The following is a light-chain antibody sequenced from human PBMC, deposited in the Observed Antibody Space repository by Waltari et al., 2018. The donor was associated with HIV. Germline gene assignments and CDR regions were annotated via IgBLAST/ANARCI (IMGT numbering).Light chain of an antibody. CDR3: CSYAGDYTSI. V-gene: IGLV2-11*01. CDR2: DFS. CDR1: SSDVGTYNF. J-gene: IGLJ2*01. Sequence: QSALTQPRSVSGSPGQSVTISCTGTSSDVGTYNFVSWYQQHPGKAPKLLIYDFSKRPSGVPDRFSGSKSGNTASLTISGLQAEAESDFYCCSYAGDYTSIFGGVTKLTVL.